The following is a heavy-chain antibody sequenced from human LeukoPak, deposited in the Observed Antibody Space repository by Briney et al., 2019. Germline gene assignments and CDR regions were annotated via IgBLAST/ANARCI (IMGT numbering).Heavy chain of an antibody. J-gene: IGHJ5*02. D-gene: IGHD2-15*01. CDR3: ARLCRLPAKANNWFDP. CDR1: AYSFTSYW. CDR2: IYPCDSGT. Sequence: GESLKIFCKGSAYSFTSYWIGWVRQMPGKGLEWMGIIYPCDSGTRYSPSFQDQVTISADKSISTASLQWSSLKASDTAMYCCARLCRLPAKANNWFDPWGQGTLVTVPS. V-gene: IGHV5-51*01.